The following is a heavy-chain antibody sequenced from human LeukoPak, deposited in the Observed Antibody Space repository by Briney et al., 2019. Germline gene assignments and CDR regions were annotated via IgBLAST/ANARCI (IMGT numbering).Heavy chain of an antibody. J-gene: IGHJ5*02. V-gene: IGHV3-11*01. CDR2: ISSSGRTI. D-gene: IGHD3-9*01. CDR1: GFTFSDYY. Sequence: GSLRLSRAASGFTFSDYYMSWIRQAPGKGLEWVSYISSSGRTIIYADSVKGRFTLSRDNAKNSLFLQINSLRAEDTAVYYCATLTGYSSESWFDPWGQGILVTASS. CDR3: ATLTGYSSESWFDP.